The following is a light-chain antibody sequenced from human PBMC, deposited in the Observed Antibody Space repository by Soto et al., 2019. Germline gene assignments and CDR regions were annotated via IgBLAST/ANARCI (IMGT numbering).Light chain of an antibody. V-gene: IGLV2-23*02. J-gene: IGLJ2*01. CDR2: EVT. CDR3: SSYAGDGIVI. CDR1: SRDVGTYNV. Sequence: QSVLTQPASVSGSPGQSITISCTGTSRDVGTYNVVSWYQHHPGKAPKLMLYEVTERPSGVSNRFSGSRSGNTASLTISGLQAEDEADYFCSSYAGDGIVIFVGGTKLTVL.